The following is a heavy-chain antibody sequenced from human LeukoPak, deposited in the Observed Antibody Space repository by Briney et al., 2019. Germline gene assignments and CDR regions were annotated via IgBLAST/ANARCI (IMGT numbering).Heavy chain of an antibody. J-gene: IGHJ4*02. CDR1: AFTFRSYA. Sequence: VQPGGSLRLSCAASAFTFRSYAMSWVRQAPGKGLEWVSTINISGGSAYYADSVKGRFTISRDNSKNTLYLQMNNLRAEDTAVYYCAKDLGRDGSEIFDYWGQGTLVTVSP. V-gene: IGHV3-23*01. CDR2: INISGGSA. D-gene: IGHD5-24*01. CDR3: AKDLGRDGSEIFDY.